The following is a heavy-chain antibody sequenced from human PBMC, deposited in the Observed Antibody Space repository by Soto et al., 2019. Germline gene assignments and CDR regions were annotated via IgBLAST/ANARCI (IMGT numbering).Heavy chain of an antibody. J-gene: IGHJ4*02. CDR1: GFTFSSYS. V-gene: IGHV3-21*01. CDR2: ITSSSTYI. D-gene: IGHD1-7*01. Sequence: GGSLRLSCAASGFTFSSYSMNWVRQAPGKGLEWVSSITSSSTYIHYGDSVKGRFTISRDNAKNTLYLQMNSLRVEDTAVYFCARDIPNGTAPTYFDYWGQGTLVTVSS. CDR3: ARDIPNGTAPTYFDY.